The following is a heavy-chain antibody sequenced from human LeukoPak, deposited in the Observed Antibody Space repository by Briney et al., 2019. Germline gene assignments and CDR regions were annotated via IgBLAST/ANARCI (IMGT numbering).Heavy chain of an antibody. Sequence: LPGGSLRLSCAASGFTFSSYWMSWVRQAPGKGLEWVANIKQDGSEKYYVDSVKGRFTISRDNSKNTLYLQMNSLRAEDTAVYYCAKVYDSSGYYNYHYYYGMDVWGQGTTVTVSS. CDR3: AKVYDSSGYYNYHYYYGMDV. CDR2: IKQDGSEK. J-gene: IGHJ6*02. V-gene: IGHV3-7*03. D-gene: IGHD3-22*01. CDR1: GFTFSSYW.